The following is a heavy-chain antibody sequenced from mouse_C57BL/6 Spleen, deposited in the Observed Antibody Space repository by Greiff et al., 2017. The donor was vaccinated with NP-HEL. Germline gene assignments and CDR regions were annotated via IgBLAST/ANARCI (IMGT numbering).Heavy chain of an antibody. CDR2: IDPSDSYT. D-gene: IGHD1-1*01. Sequence: QVQLQQPGAELVKPGASVKLSCKASGYTFTSYWMQWVKQRPGQGLEWIGEIDPSDSYTNYNQKFKGKATLTVDTSSSTAYMQLSSLTSEDSAVYYCARSGTTVVARFDVWGTGTTVTVSS. J-gene: IGHJ1*03. CDR1: GYTFTSYW. CDR3: ARSGTTVVARFDV. V-gene: IGHV1-50*01.